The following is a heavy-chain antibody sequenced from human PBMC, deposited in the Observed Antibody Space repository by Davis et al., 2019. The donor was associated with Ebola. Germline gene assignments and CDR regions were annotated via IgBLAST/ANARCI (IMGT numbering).Heavy chain of an antibody. CDR1: GFTSSGFTFSDYD. CDR3: SRVSSSYGDYVGYYYYYGMDV. V-gene: IGHV3-21*01. CDR2: ISKTSVYT. J-gene: IGHJ6*02. D-gene: IGHD4-17*01. Sequence: GESLKISCAASGFTSSGFTFSDYDMNWVRQAPGKGLEWVSTISKTSVYTYYADSVKGRFTISRDNAKNTLYLQMNSLRAEDTALYYCSRVSSSYGDYVGYYYYYGMDVWGQGTTVTVSS.